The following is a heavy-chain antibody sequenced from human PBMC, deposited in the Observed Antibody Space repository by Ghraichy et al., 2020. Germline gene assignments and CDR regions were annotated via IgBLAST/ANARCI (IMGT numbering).Heavy chain of an antibody. J-gene: IGHJ3*02. CDR3: ARVRAVAAYDAFDI. CDR1: GFTFSSYS. Sequence: GGSLRLSCAASGFTFSSYSMNWVRQAPGKGLEWVSYISSSSSTIYYADSVKGRFTISRDNAKNSLYLQMNSLRDEDTAVYYCARVRAVAAYDAFDIWGQGTMVTVSS. CDR2: ISSSSSTI. V-gene: IGHV3-48*02. D-gene: IGHD6-19*01.